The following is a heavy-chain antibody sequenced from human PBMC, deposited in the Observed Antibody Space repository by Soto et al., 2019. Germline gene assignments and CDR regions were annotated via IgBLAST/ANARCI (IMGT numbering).Heavy chain of an antibody. D-gene: IGHD5-18*01. V-gene: IGHV4-30-2*01. CDR1: GGSISSGGYS. J-gene: IGHJ4*02. CDR2: MYHSGST. CDR3: ARCRYSYGPFDY. Sequence: QLQLQESGSGLVKPSQTLSLTCAVSGGSISSGGYSGIWIRQQPVKGLEWIGYMYHSGSTYYNPCLKSRVTISVDRAKNQFSLKLRSVTAADTAVYYCARCRYSYGPFDYWGQGTLVTVSS.